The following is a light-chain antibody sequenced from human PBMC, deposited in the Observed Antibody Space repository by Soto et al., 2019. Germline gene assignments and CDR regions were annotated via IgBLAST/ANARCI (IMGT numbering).Light chain of an antibody. CDR2: YDR. CDR1: NIGSKS. Sequence: YELTQPPSVSVAPGKTARITCGGDNIGSKSVQWYQQKPGQAPVLVIYYDRERPSGIPERFSGSNSGNTATLTISRVEAGDEADYHCQVWDSTSDHAGLFGGGTKLTVL. CDR3: QVWDSTSDHAGL. V-gene: IGLV3-21*04. J-gene: IGLJ2*01.